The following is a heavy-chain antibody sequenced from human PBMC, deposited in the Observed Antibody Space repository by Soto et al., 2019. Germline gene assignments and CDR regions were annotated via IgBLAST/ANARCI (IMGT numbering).Heavy chain of an antibody. CDR2: IYHSGST. J-gene: IGHJ4*02. Sequence: PSETLSLTCAVSGGSISSSNWWSWVRQPPGKGLEWIGEIYHSGSTNYNPSLKSRVTISVDTSKNQFSLKLSSVTAADTAVYYCARNPSIAARPAPVDYWGQGTLVTVSS. D-gene: IGHD6-6*01. V-gene: IGHV4-4*02. CDR3: ARNPSIAARPAPVDY. CDR1: GGSISSSNW.